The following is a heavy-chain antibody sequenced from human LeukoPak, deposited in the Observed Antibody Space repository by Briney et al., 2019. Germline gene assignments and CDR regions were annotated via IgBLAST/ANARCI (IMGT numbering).Heavy chain of an antibody. CDR1: GFTFSSYA. D-gene: IGHD3-3*01. V-gene: IGHV3-23*01. CDR2: ISGSGGST. CDR3: ASRANYDFWSGYNYWYFDL. J-gene: IGHJ2*01. Sequence: GGSLRLSCAASGFTFSSYAMSWVRQAPGKGLEWVSAISGSGGSTYYADSVKGRFTISRDNPKNTLYLQMNSLRAEDTAVYYCASRANYDFWSGYNYWYFDLWGRGTLVTVSS.